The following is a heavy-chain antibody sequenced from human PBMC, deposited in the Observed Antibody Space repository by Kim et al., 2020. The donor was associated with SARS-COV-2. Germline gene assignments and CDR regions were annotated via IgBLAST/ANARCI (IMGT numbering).Heavy chain of an antibody. D-gene: IGHD3-22*01. CDR3: ARVSYYYDSSGYYYLDY. V-gene: IGHV1-46*01. J-gene: IGHJ4*02. Sequence: FQGRVTMTRDTSTSTVYMELSSLRSEDTAVYYCARVSYYYDSSGYYYLDYWGQGTLVTVSS.